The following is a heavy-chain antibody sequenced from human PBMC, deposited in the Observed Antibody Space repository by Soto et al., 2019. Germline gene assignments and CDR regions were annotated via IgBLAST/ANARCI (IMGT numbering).Heavy chain of an antibody. CDR2: ISAYNGNT. V-gene: IGHV1-18*01. CDR3: ARASSSWSNWFDP. J-gene: IGHJ5*02. D-gene: IGHD6-13*01. Sequence: ASVKVSCKASGGTFSSYTISWVRQAPGQGLEWMGWISAYNGNTNYAQKLQGRVTMTTDTSTSTAYMELRSLRSDDTAVYYCARASSSWSNWFDPWGQGTLVTVSS. CDR1: GGTFSSYT.